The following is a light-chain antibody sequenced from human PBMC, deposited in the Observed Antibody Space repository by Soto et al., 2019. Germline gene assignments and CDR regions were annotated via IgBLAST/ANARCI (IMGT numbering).Light chain of an antibody. V-gene: IGKV1-5*03. CDR3: QQYNSLSSVS. J-gene: IGKJ4*01. CDR2: MAS. CDR1: QSITNW. Sequence: DIQLTQSPSTLSASVGDRVTITCRASQSITNWLAWYQQKPGKAPKVLIHMASRLKSGVPSRFSGSGSGTEFTLTITSLQPDDSATYYCQQYNSLSSVSFGGGTKVDIK.